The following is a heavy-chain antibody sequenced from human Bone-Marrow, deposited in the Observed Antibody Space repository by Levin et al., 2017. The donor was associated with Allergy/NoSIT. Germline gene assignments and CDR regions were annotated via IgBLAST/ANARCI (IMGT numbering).Heavy chain of an antibody. Sequence: SLKISCAASGFTFSSYGMHWVRQAPGKGLEWVSFLFSSFLPPSSASSFQGRFTISRDNSKNTLYLQMNSLRAEDTAVYYCAREGPRFGELLMGDDYWGQGTLVTVSS. D-gene: IGHD3-10*01. J-gene: IGHJ4*02. CDR2: LFSSFLPP. CDR1: GFTFSSYG. CDR3: AREGPRFGELLMGDDY. V-gene: IGHV3-33*01.